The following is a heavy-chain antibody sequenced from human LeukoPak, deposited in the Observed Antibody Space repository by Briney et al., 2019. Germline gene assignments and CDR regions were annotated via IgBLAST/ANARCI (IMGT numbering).Heavy chain of an antibody. CDR1: GFTFSSYA. CDR2: ISSNGGST. CDR3: ARGGYCTNGVCYYGDYGRDY. D-gene: IGHD2-8*01. V-gene: IGHV3-64*01. Sequence: GGSLRLSCAASGFTFSSYAMHWVRQAPGKGLEYVSAISSNGGSTYYANSAKGRFTISRDNSKNTLYLQMGSLRAEDMAVYYCARGGYCTNGVCYYGDYGRDYWGQGTLATVSS. J-gene: IGHJ4*02.